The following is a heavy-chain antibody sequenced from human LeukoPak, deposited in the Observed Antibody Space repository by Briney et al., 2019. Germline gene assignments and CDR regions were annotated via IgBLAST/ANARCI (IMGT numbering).Heavy chain of an antibody. CDR2: ISSSSSYI. CDR1: GFTFSHAW. CDR3: ARTGITVAPPFDY. J-gene: IGHJ4*02. V-gene: IGHV3-21*01. D-gene: IGHD4-23*01. Sequence: GGSLRLSCAASGFTFSHAWMSWVRQAPGKGLEWVSSISSSSSYIYYADSVKGRFTISRDNAKNSLYLQMTSLRAEDTAVYYCARTGITVAPPFDYWGQGTLVTVSS.